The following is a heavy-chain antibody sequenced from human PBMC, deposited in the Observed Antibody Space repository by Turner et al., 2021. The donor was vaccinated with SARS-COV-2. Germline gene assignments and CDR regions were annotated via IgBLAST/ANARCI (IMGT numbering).Heavy chain of an antibody. CDR2: IYYSGIT. CDR3: ARLMDTAMGYYGMDV. V-gene: IGHV4-39*01. CDR1: GGSISSSSYY. D-gene: IGHD5-18*01. J-gene: IGHJ6*02. Sequence: QLQLQESGPGLVKPSETLSLTCTVSGGSISSSSYYWGWIRQPPGKGLEWIGSIYYSGITYYNPSLKSRVTISVDTSKNQFSLKLSSVTAADTAVYYCARLMDTAMGYYGMDVWGQGTTVTVS.